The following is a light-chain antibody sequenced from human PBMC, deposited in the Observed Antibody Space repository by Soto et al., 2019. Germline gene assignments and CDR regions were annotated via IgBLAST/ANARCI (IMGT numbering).Light chain of an antibody. V-gene: IGKV3-11*01. CDR3: QHYET. CDR2: DAS. Sequence: EVVLTQSPATLSLSPGERATLSCRASQSVSTYLAWYQQKPGQAPRLLIYDASNRATGIPARFSGSGSATDFTLTISSLEPEDFAVYYCQHYETFGQGTKVDIK. J-gene: IGKJ1*01. CDR1: QSVSTY.